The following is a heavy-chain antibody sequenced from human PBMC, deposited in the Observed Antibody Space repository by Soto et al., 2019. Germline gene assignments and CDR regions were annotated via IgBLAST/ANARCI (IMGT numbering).Heavy chain of an antibody. D-gene: IGHD6-19*01. CDR2: ISSSGSTI. CDR3: ARDYVSSGPLGDYYSSGMDV. V-gene: IGHV3-48*03. CDR1: GFTFSSYE. Sequence: PGGSLRLSCAASGFTFSSYEMNWVRQAPGKGLEWVSYISSSGSTIYYADSVKGRFTISRDNAKNSLYLQMNSLRAEDTAVYYCARDYVSSGPLGDYYSSGMDVWGQGTTLTVSS. J-gene: IGHJ6*02.